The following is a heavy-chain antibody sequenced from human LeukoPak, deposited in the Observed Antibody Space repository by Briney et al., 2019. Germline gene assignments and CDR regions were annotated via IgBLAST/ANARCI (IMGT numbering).Heavy chain of an antibody. D-gene: IGHD3-10*01. J-gene: IGHJ4*02. Sequence: PGGSLRLSCAASGFTFSNAWMSRVRQAPGKGLEWVGRIKSKTDGGTTDYAAPVKGRFTISRDDSKNTLYLQMNSLKTEDTAVYYCTTTMVRGVMGYWGQGTLATVSS. V-gene: IGHV3-15*01. CDR1: GFTFSNAW. CDR2: IKSKTDGGTT. CDR3: TTTMVRGVMGY.